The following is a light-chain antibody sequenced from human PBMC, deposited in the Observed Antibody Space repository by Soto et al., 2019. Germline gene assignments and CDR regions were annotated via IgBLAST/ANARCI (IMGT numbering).Light chain of an antibody. CDR1: QSISIF. J-gene: IGKJ1*01. CDR2: DAS. CDR3: QQYNSYWT. V-gene: IGKV3-11*01. Sequence: EIVLTQSPATLSLSPGERATLSCRASQSISIFLAWYQQRPGQAPRLLIYDASHRATGIPARFSGSGSGTEFTLTISSLQPDDFATYYCQQYNSYWTFGQGTKVDIK.